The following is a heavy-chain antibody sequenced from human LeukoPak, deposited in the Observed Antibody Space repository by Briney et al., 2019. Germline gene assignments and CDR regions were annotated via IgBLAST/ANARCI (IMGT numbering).Heavy chain of an antibody. CDR3: AKEGGQQLVREFDY. CDR2: INWNSGII. D-gene: IGHD6-13*01. J-gene: IGHJ4*02. Sequence: QSGRSLGLSCAASGFTFDDFAMHWVRQAPGKGLEWVSGINWNSGIITYADSVKGRFTISRDNAKNSLYLQMNSLRAEDTALYYCAKEGGQQLVREFDYWGQGTLVTVSS. CDR1: GFTFDDFA. V-gene: IGHV3-9*01.